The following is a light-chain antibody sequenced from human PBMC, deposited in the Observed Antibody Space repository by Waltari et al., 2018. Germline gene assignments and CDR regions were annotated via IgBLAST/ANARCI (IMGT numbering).Light chain of an antibody. CDR1: SSDVGGYNY. J-gene: IGLJ1*01. Sequence: QSALTQPRSVSGSPGQSVAISCSGTSSDVGGYNYVFWYQQHPGKAPKLLIYDVTKRPAGVPDRFSGSKSGNTASLTISGLQADDEADYYCCSYAGRNIYVFGTGTKVTVL. CDR2: DVT. V-gene: IGLV2-11*01. CDR3: CSYAGRNIYV.